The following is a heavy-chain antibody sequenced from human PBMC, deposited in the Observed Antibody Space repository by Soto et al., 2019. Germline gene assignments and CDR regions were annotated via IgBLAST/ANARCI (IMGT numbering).Heavy chain of an antibody. CDR3: ANIRNVVYAHNAY. V-gene: IGHV3-30*18. CDR1: GFSFNSDG. J-gene: IGHJ4*02. Sequence: GGSLRLSCAASGFSFNSDGMHWVRQAPGKGLEWVAVISYDGSNKYYADSVRGRFPISRDNSNNMLYLQMNSLRAEDTAVYYCANIRNVVYAHNAYWGQGTLVTVSS. D-gene: IGHD2-8*02. CDR2: ISYDGSNK.